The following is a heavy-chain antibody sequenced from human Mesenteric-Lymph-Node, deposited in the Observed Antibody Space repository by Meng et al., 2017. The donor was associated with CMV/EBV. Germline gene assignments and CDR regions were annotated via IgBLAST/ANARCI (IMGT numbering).Heavy chain of an antibody. D-gene: IGHD5-18*01. V-gene: IGHV3-23*01. CDR1: GFTFTDYA. CDR2: IGGGGDIT. CDR3: ATQSGYTYGRYDY. Sequence: GESLKISCAASGFTFTDYAMSWVRQAPGKGLEWVSAIGGGGDITYYADSVKGRFTVSRDNYKNTLYLQMNSLRVDDTAVYYCATQSGYTYGRYDYWGQGALVTVSS. J-gene: IGHJ4*02.